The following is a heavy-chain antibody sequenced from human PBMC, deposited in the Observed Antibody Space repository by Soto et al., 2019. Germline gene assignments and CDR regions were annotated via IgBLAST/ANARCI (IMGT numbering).Heavy chain of an antibody. J-gene: IGHJ4*02. V-gene: IGHV5-51*01. CDR2: IYPGDSDT. D-gene: IGHD3-9*01. CDR3: ARLDYDILTGYYPYFDY. Sequence: PGESLKISCKGSGYSFTSYWIGWVRQMPGKGLEWMGIIYPGDSDTRYSPSFQGQVTISADKSISTAYLQWSSLKASDTAMYYCARLDYDILTGYYPYFDYWGQGTLVTVSS. CDR1: GYSFTSYW.